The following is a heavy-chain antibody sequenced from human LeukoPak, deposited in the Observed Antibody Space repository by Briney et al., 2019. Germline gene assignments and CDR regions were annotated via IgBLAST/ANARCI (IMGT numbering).Heavy chain of an antibody. CDR2: IKEDGIDK. V-gene: IGHV3-7*01. D-gene: IGHD5-18*01. CDR3: ARDEIQLPLGR. Sequence: QTGGSLRLSCAASGFTFSSYWMSWVRQAPGKGLEWVANIKEDGIDKYYVDSVKGRFTISRDNAKNALFLQMNSLRAEDTAIYYCARDEIQLPLGRWGQGTLVTVSS. J-gene: IGHJ4*02. CDR1: GFTFSSYW.